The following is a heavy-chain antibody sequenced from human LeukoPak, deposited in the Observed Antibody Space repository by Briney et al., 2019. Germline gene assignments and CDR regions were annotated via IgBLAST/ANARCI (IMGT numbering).Heavy chain of an antibody. J-gene: IGHJ4*02. V-gene: IGHV3-21*01. CDR3: ARVKGYGGRPFDY. Sequence: PGGSLRLSSAAYTLTLSSYSMNWDRQPPGKVMEWDASTRSSRTYIYHADSVKGRLTISRHHSKRSLYMQMNSLRAEDTAVYYCARVKGYGGRPFDYWGQGTLVTVSS. CDR2: TRSSRTYI. D-gene: IGHD5-12*01. CDR1: TLTLSSYS.